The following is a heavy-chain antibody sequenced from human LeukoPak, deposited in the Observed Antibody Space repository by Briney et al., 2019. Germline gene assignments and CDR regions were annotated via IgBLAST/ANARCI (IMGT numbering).Heavy chain of an antibody. CDR3: ARDARPLPAAIYGHGWFDP. Sequence: LTCAVSGYSISRGYYWGWIGQPPGKGLDWVSYISSRSSTICYADSVKGRFTISRDNAKNSLYLQMNSLRAEDTAVYYCARDARPLPAAIYGHGWFDPWGQGALVTVSS. J-gene: IGHJ5*02. CDR1: GYSISRGYY. V-gene: IGHV3-11*04. CDR2: ISSRSSTI. D-gene: IGHD2-2*01.